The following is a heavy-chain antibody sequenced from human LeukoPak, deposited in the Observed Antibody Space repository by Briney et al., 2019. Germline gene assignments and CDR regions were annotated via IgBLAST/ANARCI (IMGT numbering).Heavy chain of an antibody. CDR3: AKRNQGCMDV. J-gene: IGHJ6*02. CDR2: ISASGGGT. D-gene: IGHD1-14*01. Sequence: GGSLRLSCAASGFTFSSYAMSWVRQAPGKGLEWVSTISASGGGTYYADSVKGRFTISRDNSKNTLYLQMNNLRAEDTAVYYCAKRNQGCMDVWGQGTTVTVSS. CDR1: GFTFSSYA. V-gene: IGHV3-23*01.